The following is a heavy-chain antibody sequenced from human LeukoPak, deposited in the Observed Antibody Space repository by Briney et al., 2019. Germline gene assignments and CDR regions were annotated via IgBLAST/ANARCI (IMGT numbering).Heavy chain of an antibody. D-gene: IGHD6-19*01. V-gene: IGHV3-53*01. CDR3: ARVRTLAVAGTPADSEY. J-gene: IGHJ4*02. CDR2: IYSGGST. Sequence: PGGSLRLSFASSGFHDSSIQKRWFRQAPGMGLEWVPVIYSGGSTYYADSVKGRFTISRDNSKNTLYLQMNSLRAEDTAVYYCARVRTLAVAGTPADSEYWGQGILVTVSS. CDR1: GFHDSSIQ.